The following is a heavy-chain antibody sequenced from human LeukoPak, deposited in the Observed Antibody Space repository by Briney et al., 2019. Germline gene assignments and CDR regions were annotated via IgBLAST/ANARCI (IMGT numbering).Heavy chain of an antibody. D-gene: IGHD6-13*01. CDR1: GYIFTSYW. CDR3: ARLLPGIAAAGTDY. Sequence: AESLRSSCKAAGYIFTSYWISWVRQMPGKGLEWMGRIDPSDSYTNYSPSFQGHVTISADKSISTAYLQWSSLKASDTAMYYCARLLPGIAAAGTDYWGQGTLVTVSS. V-gene: IGHV5-10-1*01. CDR2: IDPSDSYT. J-gene: IGHJ4*02.